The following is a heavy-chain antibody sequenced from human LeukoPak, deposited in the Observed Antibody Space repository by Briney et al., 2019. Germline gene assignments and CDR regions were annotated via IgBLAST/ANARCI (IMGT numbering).Heavy chain of an antibody. Sequence: SETLSLTCTVSGGSISSYYWSWIRQPPGKGLEWIGSIYYSGSTYYNPSLKSRVTISVDTSKNQFSLKLSSVTAADTAVYYCARDLAPVVVVAATLDAFDIWGQGTMVTVSS. CDR1: GGSISSYY. J-gene: IGHJ3*02. CDR2: IYYSGST. D-gene: IGHD2-15*01. CDR3: ARDLAPVVVVAATLDAFDI. V-gene: IGHV4-39*07.